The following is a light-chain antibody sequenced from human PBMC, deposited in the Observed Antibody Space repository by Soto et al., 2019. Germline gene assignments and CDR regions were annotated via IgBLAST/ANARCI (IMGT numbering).Light chain of an antibody. CDR1: SSDVGGSKV. Sequence: QSALTQPASVSGSPGQSITISCTGPSSDVGGSKVVSWYQQHPGQAPKFIIYDVTKRPSGVPDRFSGSKSGNTASLTISGLQAEDEADYYCCSYAGSYSWVFGGGTKLTVL. CDR3: CSYAGSYSWV. V-gene: IGLV2-11*01. J-gene: IGLJ3*02. CDR2: DVT.